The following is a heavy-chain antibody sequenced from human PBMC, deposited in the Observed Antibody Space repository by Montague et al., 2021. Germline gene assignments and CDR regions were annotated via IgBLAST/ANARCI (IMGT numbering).Heavy chain of an antibody. J-gene: IGHJ4*02. V-gene: IGHV6-1*01. CDR3: VRYSGWFYFDF. D-gene: IGHD6-19*01. Sequence: DYAPSVRGRLTVNPDASKNEFSMELNYVTPEDTAVYYCVRYSGWFYFDFWGQGTLVTVSS.